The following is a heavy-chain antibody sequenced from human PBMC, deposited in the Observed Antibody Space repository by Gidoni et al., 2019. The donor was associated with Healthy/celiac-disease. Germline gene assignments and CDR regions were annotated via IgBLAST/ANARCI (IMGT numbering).Heavy chain of an antibody. Sequence: QITLKESGPTLVKPTQTLTLTCTFSGFSLSTSGVGVGWIRQPPGKALEWLALIYWDDDKRYSPSLKSRLTITKDTSKNQVVLTMTNMDPVDTATYYCAHRLGLRYFDWFDYWGQGTLVTVSS. D-gene: IGHD3-9*01. J-gene: IGHJ4*02. CDR1: GFSLSTSGVG. CDR2: IYWDDDK. V-gene: IGHV2-5*02. CDR3: AHRLGLRYFDWFDY.